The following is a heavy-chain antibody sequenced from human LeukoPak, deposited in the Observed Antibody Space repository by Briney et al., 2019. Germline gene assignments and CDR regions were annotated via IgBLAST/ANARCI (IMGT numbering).Heavy chain of an antibody. CDR1: GFTFSSYG. CDR3: ARDPQRRGYSYGLF. CDR2: IWYDGSNK. D-gene: IGHD5-18*01. V-gene: IGHV3-33*08. Sequence: GRSLRLSCAASGFTFSSYGMHWVRQAPGKGLEWVAVIWYDGSNKYYADSVKGRFTISRDNSKNTLYLQMNSLRAEDTAVYYCARDPQRRGYSYGLFWGQGTMVTVSS. J-gene: IGHJ3*01.